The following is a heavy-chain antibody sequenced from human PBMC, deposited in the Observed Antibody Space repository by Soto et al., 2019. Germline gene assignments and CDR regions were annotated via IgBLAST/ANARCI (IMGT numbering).Heavy chain of an antibody. CDR1: GFTFTSSA. D-gene: IGHD1-1*01. V-gene: IGHV1-58*01. CDR2: IVVGSGNT. Sequence: SVKVSCKASGFTFTSSAVQWVRQARGQRLEWIGWIVVGSGNTNYAQKFQERVTITRDMSTSTAYMELSSLRSEDTAVYYCAADREKDWNYYGMDVWGQGTTVTVS. J-gene: IGHJ6*02. CDR3: AADREKDWNYYGMDV.